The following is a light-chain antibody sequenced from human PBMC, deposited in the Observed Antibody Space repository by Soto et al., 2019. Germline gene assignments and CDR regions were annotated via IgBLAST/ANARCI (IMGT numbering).Light chain of an antibody. V-gene: IGKV1-9*01. J-gene: IGKJ5*01. CDR2: GAS. Sequence: DIQLTQSPSFLSASVGDRVTITCRASQGISSFLAWYQQKPPKAPKLLIYGASTLQSGVPSRFSGSGSGTEFTLTISSLQPEDFATYYCQQLNTYPITFAQGTRLEIK. CDR3: QQLNTYPIT. CDR1: QGISSF.